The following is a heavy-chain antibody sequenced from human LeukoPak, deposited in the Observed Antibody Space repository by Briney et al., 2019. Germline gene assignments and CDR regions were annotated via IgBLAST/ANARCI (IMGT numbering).Heavy chain of an antibody. CDR1: GYTFTSDD. V-gene: IGHV1-8*03. D-gene: IGHD3-3*01. CDR3: ARYSAIFGVVPRDYYYMDV. J-gene: IGHJ6*03. CDR2: MNPNSGNT. Sequence: ASVKVSCKASGYTFTSDDINWVRQATGQGLEWMGWMNPNSGNTGYAQKFQGRVTITRNTSISTAYMELSSLRSEDTAVYYCARYSAIFGVVPRDYYYMDVWGKGTTVTVS.